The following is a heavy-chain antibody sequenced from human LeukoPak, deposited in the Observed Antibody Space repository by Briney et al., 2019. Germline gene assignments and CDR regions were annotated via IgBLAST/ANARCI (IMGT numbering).Heavy chain of an antibody. CDR1: GFTFHTYA. V-gene: IGHV3-23*01. CDR2: INGSGGRT. J-gene: IGHJ4*02. CDR3: AKGPLPRGFDY. D-gene: IGHD1-14*01. Sequence: PGGSLRLSCAASGFTFHTYAMNWVRQLPGKGLEWVSSINGSGGRTYYAGSVKGRFTISRDNSKNTLYLQMNSLRAEDTAVYYCAKGPLPRGFDYWGQGTLVTVSS.